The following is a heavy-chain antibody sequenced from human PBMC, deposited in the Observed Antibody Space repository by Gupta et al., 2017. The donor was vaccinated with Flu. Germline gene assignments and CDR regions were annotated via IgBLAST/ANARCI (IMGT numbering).Heavy chain of an antibody. CDR2: TSHDGVNE. Sequence: QEQVVESGGGVVQPGTSLRLSCVAFGFSFRNYGMHWVRQAPGKGLEWVAVTSHDGVNENDSDSVKGRFTISRDNSKNTLYLQMNSLRTEDTAVYYCAKDWRWNFNNFGMNVWGPGTTVSVSS. CDR1: GFSFRNYG. D-gene: IGHD5-24*01. V-gene: IGHV3-30*18. CDR3: AKDWRWNFNNFGMNV. J-gene: IGHJ6*02.